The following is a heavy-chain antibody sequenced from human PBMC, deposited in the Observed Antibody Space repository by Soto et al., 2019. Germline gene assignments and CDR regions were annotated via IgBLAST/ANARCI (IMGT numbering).Heavy chain of an antibody. V-gene: IGHV4-34*01. Sequence: SETLSLTCAVYGGSFSGYYWSWIRQPPGKGLEWIGEINHSGSTNYNPSLKSRVTISVDTSKNQFSLKLSSVTAADTAVYYCARSLGLLNLWGQGTLVTVS. CDR1: GGSFSGYY. J-gene: IGHJ5*02. CDR3: ARSLGLLNL. CDR2: INHSGST.